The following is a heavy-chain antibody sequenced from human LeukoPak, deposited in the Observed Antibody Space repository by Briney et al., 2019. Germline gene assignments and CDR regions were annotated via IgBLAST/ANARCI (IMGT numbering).Heavy chain of an antibody. D-gene: IGHD6-25*01. V-gene: IGHV4-28*01. CDR2: IHHSGNRFESGST. CDR1: GHSIINTYY. Sequence: PSETLSLTCTVSGHSIINTYYWDWIRQSPGKGLEWIGSIHHSGNRFESGSTHYNPSLRSRVTVSADTSKNQFSLTLRSVTAADTAVYFCARNVSSGFFTDWGRGTLVTVSS. CDR3: ARNVSSGFFTD. J-gene: IGHJ1*01.